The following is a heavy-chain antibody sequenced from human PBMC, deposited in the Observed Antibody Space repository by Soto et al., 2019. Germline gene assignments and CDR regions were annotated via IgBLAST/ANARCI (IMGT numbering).Heavy chain of an antibody. CDR3: ARHSIYCSGGTCYYYMDV. Sequence: SETLSLTCTVSGGSIRSSSYYWGWIRQPPGKGLEWIGNIYYSGSTYYNPSLKSRVTISVDTSKNQFSLNLSSVTDADTAVYYCARHSIYCSGGTCYYYMDVWGKGTTVTVSS. D-gene: IGHD2-15*01. CDR2: IYYSGST. V-gene: IGHV4-39*01. CDR1: GGSIRSSSYY. J-gene: IGHJ6*03.